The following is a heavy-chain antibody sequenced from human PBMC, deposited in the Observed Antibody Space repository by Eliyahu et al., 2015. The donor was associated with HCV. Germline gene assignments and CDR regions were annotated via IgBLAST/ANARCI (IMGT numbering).Heavy chain of an antibody. D-gene: IGHD6-19*01. CDR1: GFTFSSYG. CDR2: IWYDGSNK. J-gene: IGHJ4*02. CDR3: ARWYSSGWYSLDY. Sequence: QVQLVESGGGVVQPGRSLRLSCAASGFTFSSYGMXWVRQTPGKGLEWVAVIWYDGSNKYYADSVKGRFTISRDNSKNTLYLQMNSLRAEDTAVYYCARWYSSGWYSLDYWGQGTLVTVSS. V-gene: IGHV3-33*01.